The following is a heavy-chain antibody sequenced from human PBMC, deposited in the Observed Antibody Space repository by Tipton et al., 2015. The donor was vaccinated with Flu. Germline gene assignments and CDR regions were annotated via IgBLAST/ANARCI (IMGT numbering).Heavy chain of an antibody. CDR1: GGSISGYY. Sequence: TLSLTCTVSGGSISGYYWSWIRQPPGKGLEWIAYIYYSGSTNYNPSLKSRVTISVDMSKNQFSLKLNSVTAADTAVYYGARSPGYYVDYWGQGTLVTVSS. CDR2: IYYSGST. CDR3: ARSPGYYVDY. V-gene: IGHV4-59*07. J-gene: IGHJ4*02.